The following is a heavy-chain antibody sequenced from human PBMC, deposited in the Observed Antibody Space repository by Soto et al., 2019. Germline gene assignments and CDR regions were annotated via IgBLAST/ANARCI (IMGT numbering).Heavy chain of an antibody. J-gene: IGHJ5*02. CDR3: ARGSRAPYYYDSSGYNWFDP. V-gene: IGHV4-34*01. Sequence: SETLSLTCAVYGGSFSGYYWSWIRQPPGKGLEWIGEINHSGSTNYNPSLKSRVTISVDTSKNQFSLKLSSVTAADTAVYYCARGSRAPYYYDSSGYNWFDPWGQGTLVTVSS. CDR1: GGSFSGYY. D-gene: IGHD3-22*01. CDR2: INHSGST.